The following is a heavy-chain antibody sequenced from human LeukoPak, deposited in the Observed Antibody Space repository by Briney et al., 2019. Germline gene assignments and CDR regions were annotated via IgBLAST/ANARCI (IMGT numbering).Heavy chain of an antibody. Sequence: GGSLRLSCAASGFTFSSYAMSWVRQAPGKGLEWVSAISGSGGSTYYADSVKGRFTISRDNSKNTLYLQMNSLRAEDTVVYYCAKARLLWFGELEYWGQGTLVTVSS. D-gene: IGHD3-10*01. V-gene: IGHV3-23*01. CDR3: AKARLLWFGELEY. J-gene: IGHJ4*02. CDR2: ISGSGGST. CDR1: GFTFSSYA.